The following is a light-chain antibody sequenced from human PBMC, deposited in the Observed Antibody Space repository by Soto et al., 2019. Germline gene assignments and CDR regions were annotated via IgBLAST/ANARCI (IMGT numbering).Light chain of an antibody. CDR2: GAS. Sequence: EIVLTQSPATLSLSPGETATLSCRASQSVSNIYLAWYQQKPGQAPRLLIYGASSRATGIPDRFSGSGSGTDFTLTISRLEPEDFAVYYCQHYGSSLWTFGQGTKVDIK. V-gene: IGKV3-20*01. J-gene: IGKJ1*01. CDR1: QSVSNIY. CDR3: QHYGSSLWT.